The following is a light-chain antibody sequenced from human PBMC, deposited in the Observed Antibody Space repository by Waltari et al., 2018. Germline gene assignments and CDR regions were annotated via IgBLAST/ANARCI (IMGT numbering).Light chain of an antibody. J-gene: IGKJ5*01. CDR1: HSLLHSNGYNY. Sequence: DIVMTQSPLSLPATPGEPASISCRCSHSLLHSNGYNYLDWYLQKPGQSPQLLIYLGSNRASGVPDRFSGSGSGTDFTLKISRVEAEDVGVYYCMQALQTPITFGQGTRLEIK. CDR2: LGS. CDR3: MQALQTPIT. V-gene: IGKV2-28*01.